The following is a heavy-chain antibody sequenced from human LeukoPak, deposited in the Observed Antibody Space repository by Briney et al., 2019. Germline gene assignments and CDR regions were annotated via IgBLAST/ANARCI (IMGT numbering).Heavy chain of an antibody. V-gene: IGHV3-21*01. D-gene: IGHD4-23*01. CDR2: ISSSSSYI. CDR1: GFTFSSYS. CDR3: ATPITTVVTPFTGRG. J-gene: IGHJ4*02. Sequence: GGSLRLSCAASGFTFSSYSMNWVRQAPGKGLEWVSSISSSSSYIYYADSVKGRFTISRGNAKNSLYLQMNSLRAEDTAVYYCATPITTVVTPFTGRGWGQGTLVTVSS.